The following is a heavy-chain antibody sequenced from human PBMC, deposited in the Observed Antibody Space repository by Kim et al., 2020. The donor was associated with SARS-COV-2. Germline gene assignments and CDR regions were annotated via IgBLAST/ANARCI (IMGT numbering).Heavy chain of an antibody. D-gene: IGHD6-19*01. CDR1: GFTFSSYW. Sequence: GGSLRLSCAASGFTFSSYWMTWVRQAPGKGLEWVANIKQDGNQKYYADSVKGRFTISRDNAKNSLYLQMNSLRAEDTAVYYCARDGDLYSSGEGALDVWG. CDR2: IKQDGNQK. J-gene: IGHJ3*01. CDR3: ARDGDLYSSGEGALDV. V-gene: IGHV3-7*01.